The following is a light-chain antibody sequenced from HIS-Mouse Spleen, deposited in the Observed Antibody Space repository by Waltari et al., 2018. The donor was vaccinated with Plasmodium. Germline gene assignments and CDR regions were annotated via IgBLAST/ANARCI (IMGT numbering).Light chain of an antibody. CDR3: CSYAGSSTFVV. CDR2: EGS. J-gene: IGLJ2*01. CDR1: RSDVGSYNL. Sequence: QSALTQPASVSGSPGQSITISCTGTRSDVGSYNLVSWYQQHPGKAPKLMIYEGSKRPSGVSNRVSGSKSGNTASLTIAGLQAEDEADYYCCSYAGSSTFVVFGGGTKLTVL. V-gene: IGLV2-23*03.